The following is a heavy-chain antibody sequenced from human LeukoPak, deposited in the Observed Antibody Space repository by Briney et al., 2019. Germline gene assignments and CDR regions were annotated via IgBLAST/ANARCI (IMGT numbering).Heavy chain of an antibody. CDR1: GFTFSSYS. CDR2: ISSSSSYI. CDR3: ARGLAGRFDY. D-gene: IGHD6-13*01. V-gene: IGHV3-21*01. Sequence: GGSLRLSCAASGFTFSSYSMNWVRQAPGKGLEWVSSISSSSSYIYYADSVKGRFTNSRDNAKNSLYLQMNSLRAEDTAVYYCARGLAGRFDYWGQGTLVTVSS. J-gene: IGHJ4*02.